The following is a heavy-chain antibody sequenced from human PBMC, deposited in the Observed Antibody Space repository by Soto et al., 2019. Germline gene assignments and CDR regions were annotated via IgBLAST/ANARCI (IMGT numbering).Heavy chain of an antibody. CDR1: GFTFSSYA. V-gene: IGHV3-33*08. J-gene: IGHJ4*02. Sequence: GGSLRLSCAASGFTFSSYAMSWVRQAPGKGLEWVAHIWYDGSNTYYADSVKGRFTISRDNSRNTVYLQMNSLRAEDTAVYHCVRDLLGSGGHFDYWGQGT. D-gene: IGHD7-27*01. CDR2: IWYDGSNT. CDR3: VRDLLGSGGHFDY.